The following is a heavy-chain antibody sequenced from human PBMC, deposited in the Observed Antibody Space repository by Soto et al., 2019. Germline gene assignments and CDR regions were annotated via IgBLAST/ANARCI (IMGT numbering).Heavy chain of an antibody. Sequence: EAQLLASGGGLVQPGGALRLSCVSSGFTFNNYGMSWVRQAPGKGLEWVSSISGSGDTTYYAASVKGRFTISRDNSKDMLYVYRNSLRAEDTAVYYCARDPVRGLGIAFDIWGRGTVLTVSS. D-gene: IGHD4-17*01. V-gene: IGHV3-23*01. CDR1: GFTFNNYG. CDR2: ISGSGDTT. J-gene: IGHJ3*02. CDR3: ARDPVRGLGIAFDI.